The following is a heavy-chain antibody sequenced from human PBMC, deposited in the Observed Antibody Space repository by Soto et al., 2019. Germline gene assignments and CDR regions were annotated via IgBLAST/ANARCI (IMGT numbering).Heavy chain of an antibody. CDR2: ISAYNGNT. Sequence: GASVKVSCTASGYTFTSYGISWVRQAPGQGLEWMGWISAYNGNTNYAQKLQGRVTMTTDTSTSAAYMELRSLRSDDTAVYYCARDLGHYYGSGSAFDIWGQGTMVTVSS. D-gene: IGHD3-10*01. CDR1: GYTFTSYG. CDR3: ARDLGHYYGSGSAFDI. V-gene: IGHV1-18*01. J-gene: IGHJ3*02.